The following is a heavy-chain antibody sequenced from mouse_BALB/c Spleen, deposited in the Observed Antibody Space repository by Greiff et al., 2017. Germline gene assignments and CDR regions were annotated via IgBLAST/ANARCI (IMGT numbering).Heavy chain of an antibody. V-gene: IGHV5-9-3*01. CDR2: ISSGGSYT. Sequence: EVQGVESGGGLVKPGGSLKLSCAASGFTFSSYAMSWVRQTPEKRLEWVATISSGGSYTYYPDSVKGRFTISRDNAKNTLYLQMSSLRSEDTAMYYCARHGNDYPYFDYWGQGTTLTVSS. CDR3: ARHGNDYPYFDY. J-gene: IGHJ2*01. CDR1: GFTFSSYA. D-gene: IGHD2-4*01.